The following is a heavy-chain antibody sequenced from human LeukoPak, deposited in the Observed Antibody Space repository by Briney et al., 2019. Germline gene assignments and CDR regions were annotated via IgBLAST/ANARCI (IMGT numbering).Heavy chain of an antibody. Sequence: GGSLRLSCAASGFTFSSYSMNWVRQAPGKGLEWVSSISSSSSYIYYADSVKGRFTISRDNAKNTLYLQMNSLRAEDTAVYYCARDRSSSWYFDYWGQGTLVTVSS. CDR2: ISSSSSYI. D-gene: IGHD6-13*01. V-gene: IGHV3-21*01. CDR3: ARDRSSSWYFDY. CDR1: GFTFSSYS. J-gene: IGHJ4*02.